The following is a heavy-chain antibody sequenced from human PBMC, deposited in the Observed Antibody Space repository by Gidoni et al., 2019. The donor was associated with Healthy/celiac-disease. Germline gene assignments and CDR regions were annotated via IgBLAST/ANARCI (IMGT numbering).Heavy chain of an antibody. D-gene: IGHD2-8*01. Sequence: QVQLQQWGAGLLKPSETLSLTCAVYGGSFSGYYWSWIRQPPVKGLEWIGEINHRGSTNYNPSLKSRVTISVDTTKNQLSLKLSSVTAADTAVYYCAVSGVKTQFDYWGQGTLVTVSS. CDR1: GGSFSGYY. CDR3: AVSGVKTQFDY. J-gene: IGHJ4*02. CDR2: INHRGST. V-gene: IGHV4-34*01.